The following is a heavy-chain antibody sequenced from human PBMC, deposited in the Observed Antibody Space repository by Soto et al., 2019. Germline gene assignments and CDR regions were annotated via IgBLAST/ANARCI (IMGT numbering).Heavy chain of an antibody. CDR2: IYYSGST. CDR3: ARARLSRSWWFDP. V-gene: IGHV4-59*01. Sequence: SETLSLTCIVSGGSISNYYWSWIRQPPGKGLEWIGYIYYSGSTNYNPSLTSRVTISVDTSKNQFSLKLSSVTAADTAVYYCARARLSRSWWFDPWGQGTLVTVSS. D-gene: IGHD3-10*01. CDR1: GGSISNYY. J-gene: IGHJ5*02.